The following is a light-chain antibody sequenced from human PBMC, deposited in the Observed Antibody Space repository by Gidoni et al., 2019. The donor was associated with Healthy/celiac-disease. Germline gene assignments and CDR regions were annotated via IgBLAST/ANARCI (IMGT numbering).Light chain of an antibody. J-gene: IGLJ1*01. Sequence: QSALNQPASVSGSPGQSITISCTGTSSDVGGYNYVSWYQQPPGKAPKLMIYEVSNRPSGVSNRFSGSKSGNTASLTISGLQAEDEADYYCSSYTSSSTYVFGTGTKVTVL. CDR1: SSDVGGYNY. CDR2: EVS. CDR3: SSYTSSSTYV. V-gene: IGLV2-14*01.